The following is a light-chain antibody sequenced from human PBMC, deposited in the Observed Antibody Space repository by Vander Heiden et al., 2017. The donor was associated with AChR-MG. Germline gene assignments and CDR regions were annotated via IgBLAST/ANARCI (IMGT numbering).Light chain of an antibody. Sequence: DIVMTQSPDSLAVSLGERATINCKSSQTVLKNSLVWYQQKPRQPPKLLIYWASTRESGVPDRFSGSGSGTEFTLTISSLQAEDVAVYYCQQFYSNPWTFGQGTKVEIK. CDR3: QQFYSNPWT. CDR1: QTVLKNS. J-gene: IGKJ1*01. CDR2: WAS. V-gene: IGKV4-1*01.